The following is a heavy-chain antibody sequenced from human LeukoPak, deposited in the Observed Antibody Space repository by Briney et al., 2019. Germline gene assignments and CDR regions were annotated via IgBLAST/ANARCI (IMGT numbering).Heavy chain of an antibody. CDR2: ISSSSSYI. V-gene: IGHV3-21*01. Sequence: PGGSLRLSCAASGFTFSSYSMNWVRQAPGKGLEWVSSISSSSSYIYYADSVKGRFTISRDNAKNSLYLQMNSLRAEDTAVYYCAVDPGIAVAGPRNAFDIWGQGTMVTVSS. J-gene: IGHJ3*02. CDR1: GFTFSSYS. CDR3: AVDPGIAVAGPRNAFDI. D-gene: IGHD6-19*01.